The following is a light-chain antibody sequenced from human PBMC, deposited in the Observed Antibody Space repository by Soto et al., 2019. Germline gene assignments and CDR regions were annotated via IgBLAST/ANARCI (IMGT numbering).Light chain of an antibody. J-gene: IGKJ4*01. CDR3: QQRSYWLT. Sequence: LVLTHSPGTLSLSPGCRSTLSCRASQSVSRNYVAWYQQKPGQGPRLLIYGASSRATGIPDRFSGSGSGTDFTLTISSLEPEDFAVYYCQQRSYWLTFGEGTKVDTK. CDR1: QSVSRNY. V-gene: IGKV3D-20*02. CDR2: GAS.